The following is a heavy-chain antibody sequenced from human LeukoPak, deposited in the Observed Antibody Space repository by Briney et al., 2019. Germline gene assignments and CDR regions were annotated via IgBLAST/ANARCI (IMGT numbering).Heavy chain of an antibody. Sequence: ASVTVSCKASGYTFTSYYMHWVRQAPGQGLEWMGIINPSGGSTSYAQKFQGRVTMTRDMSTSTVYMELSSLRSEDTAVYYCARDDSSGYYSKWFDPWGQGTLVTVSS. J-gene: IGHJ5*02. CDR1: GYTFTSYY. CDR2: INPSGGST. V-gene: IGHV1-46*01. D-gene: IGHD3-22*01. CDR3: ARDDSSGYYSKWFDP.